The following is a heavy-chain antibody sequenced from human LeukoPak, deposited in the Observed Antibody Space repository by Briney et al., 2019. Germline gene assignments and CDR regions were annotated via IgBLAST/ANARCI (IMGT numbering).Heavy chain of an antibody. J-gene: IGHJ5*02. CDR2: INHSGIT. D-gene: IGHD2-15*01. CDR1: GRSFSGYC. V-gene: IGHV4-34*01. Sequence: SETLSLTCAVYGRSFSGYCWTWIRQTPGKGLEWIGEINHSGITDYNPSLRSRVTISVDTSKNQFSLKLSSVTAADTAIYHCARAVIVVAAATQRNWFDPWGQGTLVTVSS. CDR3: ARAVIVVAAATQRNWFDP.